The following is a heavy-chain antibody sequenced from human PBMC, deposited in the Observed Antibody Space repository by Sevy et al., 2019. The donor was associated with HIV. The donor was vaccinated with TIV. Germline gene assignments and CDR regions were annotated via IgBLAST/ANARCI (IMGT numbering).Heavy chain of an antibody. V-gene: IGHV3-23*01. CDR1: GFTFSTYA. Sequence: GESLKISCAASGFTFSTYAMTWVRQAPGKGLEWGSVISGSGGSTYYADYVKGRFTISRDKSKNTLHLQMNSLRAEDTAVYYCAKDRVSGTYYTGDFDYWGQGTMVTVSS. CDR3: AKDRVSGTYYTGDFDY. J-gene: IGHJ4*02. CDR2: ISGSGGST. D-gene: IGHD3-10*01.